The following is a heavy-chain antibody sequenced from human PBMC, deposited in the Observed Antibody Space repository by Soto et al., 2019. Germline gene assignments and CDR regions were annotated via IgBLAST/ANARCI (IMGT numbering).Heavy chain of an antibody. CDR1: GFTFSSYA. CDR3: AKGITIFGVVNDAFDI. V-gene: IGHV3-23*01. Sequence: LRLSCAASGFTFSSYAMSWVRQAPGKGLEWVSAISGSGGSTYYADSVKGRFTISRDNSKNTLYLQMNSLRAEDTAVYYCAKGITIFGVVNDAFDIWGQGTMGTVS. CDR2: ISGSGGST. J-gene: IGHJ3*02. D-gene: IGHD3-3*01.